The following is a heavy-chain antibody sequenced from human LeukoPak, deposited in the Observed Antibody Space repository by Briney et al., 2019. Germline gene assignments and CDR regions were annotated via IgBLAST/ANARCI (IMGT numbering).Heavy chain of an antibody. J-gene: IGHJ4*02. CDR2: ISWNSGSI. Sequence: PGRSLRLSCAASGFTFDDYAMHWVRQAPGKGLEWVSGISWNSGSIGYADSVKGRFTISRDNSKNSLYLQMNSLRAEDTALYYCAKDISSDYYGSGCYSFDYWGQGTLVTVSS. D-gene: IGHD3-10*01. CDR3: AKDISSDYYGSGCYSFDY. V-gene: IGHV3-9*01. CDR1: GFTFDDYA.